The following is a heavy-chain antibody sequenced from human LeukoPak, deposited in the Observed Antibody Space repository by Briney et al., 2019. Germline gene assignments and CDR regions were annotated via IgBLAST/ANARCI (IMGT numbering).Heavy chain of an antibody. D-gene: IGHD1-26*01. Sequence: ASVTVSCETSGYTFTKYSFSWVRQAPGQGLEWLGWISAYNGNTNYAQKIHGRVTMTTDTSTSTTYMDLRSLKSDDTAVYYCVRVVTGSYYTDYWGQGTLVTVSS. J-gene: IGHJ4*02. CDR2: ISAYNGNT. CDR3: VRVVTGSYYTDY. V-gene: IGHV1-18*01. CDR1: GYTFTKYS.